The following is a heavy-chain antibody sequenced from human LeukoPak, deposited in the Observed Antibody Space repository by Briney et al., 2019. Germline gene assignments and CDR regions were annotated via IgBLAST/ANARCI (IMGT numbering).Heavy chain of an antibody. CDR3: ARDEVEQQLPWD. D-gene: IGHD6-13*01. CDR1: GFTFSSYA. J-gene: IGHJ4*02. CDR2: ISYDGSNK. V-gene: IGHV3-30-3*01. Sequence: GGSLRLSCAASGFTFSSYAMHWVRQAPGKGLEWVAVISYDGSNKYYADSVKGRFTISRDNSKNTLYLQMNSLRAEDTAVYYCARDEVEQQLPWDWGQGTLVTVSS.